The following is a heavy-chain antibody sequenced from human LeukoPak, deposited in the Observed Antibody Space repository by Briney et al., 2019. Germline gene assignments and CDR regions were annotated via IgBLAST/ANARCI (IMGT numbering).Heavy chain of an antibody. Sequence: SETLSLTCTVSGGSISSYYWSWIRQPPGKGLEWIGYIYYSGSTNYNPSFRSRVTISVDTSKNQFSLKLSSLTAADTAVYYCARGTYGSSWQLEHFDYWGQGTLVTVSS. V-gene: IGHV4-59*01. D-gene: IGHD6-13*01. CDR2: IYYSGST. CDR3: ARGTYGSSWQLEHFDY. J-gene: IGHJ4*02. CDR1: GGSISSYY.